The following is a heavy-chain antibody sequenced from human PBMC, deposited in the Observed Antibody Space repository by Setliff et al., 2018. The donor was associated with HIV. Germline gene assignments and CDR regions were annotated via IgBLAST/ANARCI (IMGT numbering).Heavy chain of an antibody. D-gene: IGHD1-1*01. Sequence: ASVKVSCKAVGYTFSGYYLHWVRQAPGQGLEWMGRINPKSGGTQYSQKFQGRVTMARDVSISTFYMQLTRLRSDDTAVYYCARGLTARRVGNFDYWGRGTLVTVSS. CDR3: ARGLTARRVGNFDY. CDR2: INPKSGGT. V-gene: IGHV1-2*06. CDR1: GYTFSGYY. J-gene: IGHJ4*02.